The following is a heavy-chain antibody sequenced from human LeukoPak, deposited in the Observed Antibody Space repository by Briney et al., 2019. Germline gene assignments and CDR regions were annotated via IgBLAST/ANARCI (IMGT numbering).Heavy chain of an antibody. J-gene: IGHJ4*02. Sequence: PSETLSLTCTVSGGSISSGDYYWSWIRQPPGKGLEWIGYIYYSGSTYYNPSLKSRVTISVDTSKNQFSLKLSSVTAADTAVDYCARDSEKALYYFDYWGQGTLVTVSS. V-gene: IGHV4-30-4*08. CDR2: IYYSGST. CDR3: ARDSEKALYYFDY. D-gene: IGHD2-21*01. CDR1: GGSISSGDYY.